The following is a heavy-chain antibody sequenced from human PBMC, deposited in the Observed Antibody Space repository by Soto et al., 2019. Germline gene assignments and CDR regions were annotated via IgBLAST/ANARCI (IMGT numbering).Heavy chain of an antibody. J-gene: IGHJ4*02. D-gene: IGHD1-1*01. V-gene: IGHV3-30*18. CDR1: GFTFSSYG. CDR2: ISYDGSNK. CDR3: AKDKGVFNWATSYFDY. Sequence: VGSLRLSCAASGFTFSSYGMHWVRQAPGKGLERVAVISYDGSNKYYADSVKGRFTIPRDNSKNTLFLQMNSPRPEDTAVYYCAKDKGVFNWATSYFDYWGQGALVTVSS.